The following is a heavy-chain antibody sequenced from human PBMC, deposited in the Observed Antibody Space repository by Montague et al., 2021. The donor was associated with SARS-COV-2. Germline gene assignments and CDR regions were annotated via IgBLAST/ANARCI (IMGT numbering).Heavy chain of an antibody. J-gene: IGHJ3*02. D-gene: IGHD2-21*02. CDR1: GYSIDSGGYF. CDR2: IYYSGSA. CDR3: ARIFCGGDCDGSVVFDI. V-gene: IGHV4-31*03. Sequence: TLSLTCTVSGYSIDSGGYFWSWIRQHPGKGLEWIGYIYYSGSADYNPSLESRVSISVDRSKNQFSLKLSSVTAADTAVYDCARIFCGGDCDGSVVFDIWGQGTMVTVSS.